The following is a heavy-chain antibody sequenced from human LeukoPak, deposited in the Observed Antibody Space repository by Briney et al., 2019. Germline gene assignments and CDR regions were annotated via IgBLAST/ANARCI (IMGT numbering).Heavy chain of an antibody. CDR3: ARGPGYCSSTSCYALDY. CDR2: INHSGST. Sequence: NPSETLSLTCAVYGGSFSGYYWSWIRQPPGKGLEWIGEINHSGSTNYNPSLKSRVTISVDTSKNQFSLKLSSVTAADTAVYYCARGPGYCSSTSCYALDYWGQGTLVTVSS. CDR1: GGSFSGYY. V-gene: IGHV4-34*01. D-gene: IGHD2-2*01. J-gene: IGHJ4*02.